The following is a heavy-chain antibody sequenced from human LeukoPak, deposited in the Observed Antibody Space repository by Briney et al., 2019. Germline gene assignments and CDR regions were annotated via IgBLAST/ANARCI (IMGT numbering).Heavy chain of an antibody. CDR2: FDPEDGET. CDR3: ATDADWDEGWDY. J-gene: IGHJ4*02. Sequence: ASVKVSCKVSGYSLTGLFMHWVRQAPGKGLEWMGGFDPEDGETIYAQSLQGRVTMTEDTSTDTAYMELSSLKSDDTAVYYCATDADWDEGWDYWGQGTLVTASS. D-gene: IGHD1-1*01. V-gene: IGHV1-24*01. CDR1: GYSLTGLF.